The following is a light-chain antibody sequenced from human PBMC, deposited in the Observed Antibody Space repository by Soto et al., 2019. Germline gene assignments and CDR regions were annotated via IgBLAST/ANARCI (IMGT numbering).Light chain of an antibody. CDR1: QAIRSD. CDR2: GAS. J-gene: IGKJ1*01. Sequence: AIQMTQSPSSLSASVGDRVTISCRASQAIRSDLGWYQQKPGKAPKLLIYGASTLQNGVPSRCSGSGFGTDFTLTISSLQPEDFATYYCLQDNNWPWTFGQGTKVEI. V-gene: IGKV1-6*01. CDR3: LQDNNWPWT.